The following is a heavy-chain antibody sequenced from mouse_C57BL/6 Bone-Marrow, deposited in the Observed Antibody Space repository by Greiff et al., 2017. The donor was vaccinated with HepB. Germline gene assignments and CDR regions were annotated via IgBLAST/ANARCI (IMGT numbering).Heavy chain of an antibody. V-gene: IGHV2-2*01. CDR3: ARLNY. CDR2: IWGGGST. CDR1: GFSLTSYG. Sequence: VQLQQSGPGLVQPSQSLSITCTVSGFSLTSYGVHWVRQSPGKGLEWLGVIWGGGSTDYNAAFISRLSISKDNSKSQVFFKMNSLQADDTAIYYCARLNYWGQGTLVTVSA. J-gene: IGHJ3*01.